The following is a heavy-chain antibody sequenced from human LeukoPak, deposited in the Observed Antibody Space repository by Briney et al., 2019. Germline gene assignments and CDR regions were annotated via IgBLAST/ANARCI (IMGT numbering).Heavy chain of an antibody. CDR2: INHSGST. D-gene: IGHD3-16*02. V-gene: IGHV4-34*01. Sequence: SETLSLTCAVYGXSFSGYYWSWIRQPPGKGLEWIGEINHSGSTNYNPSLKSRVTISVDTSKNQFSLKLSSVTAADTAVYYCARGRTIYDYVWGSYRHPRGIFDYWGQGTLVTVSS. J-gene: IGHJ4*02. CDR1: GXSFSGYY. CDR3: ARGRTIYDYVWGSYRHPRGIFDY.